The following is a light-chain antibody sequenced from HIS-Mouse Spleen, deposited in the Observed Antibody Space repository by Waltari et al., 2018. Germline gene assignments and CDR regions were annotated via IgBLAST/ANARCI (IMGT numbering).Light chain of an antibody. V-gene: IGLV1-47*01. CDR2: RNN. J-gene: IGLJ3*02. CDR1: SSNIGSNY. CDR3: AAWDDSLSGPV. Sequence: QSVLTQPPSASGTPGQRVTISCSGSSSNIGSNYVYWYQQLPGTAPNPLIYRNNQRPSGVPDRVSGSKSGTSASLAISGLRSEDEADYYCAAWDDSLSGPVFGGGTKLTVL.